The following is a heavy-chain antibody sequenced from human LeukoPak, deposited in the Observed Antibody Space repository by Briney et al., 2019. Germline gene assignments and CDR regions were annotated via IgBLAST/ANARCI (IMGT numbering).Heavy chain of an antibody. Sequence: ASVKVSCKASGGTFSSYAISWVRQAPGQGLEWMGGIIPIFGTANYAQKFQGRVTITTDESASTAYMELSSLRSEDTAVYYCAWGSSPYYYYMDVWGKGTTVTVSS. CDR2: IIPIFGTA. CDR1: GGTFSSYA. J-gene: IGHJ6*03. D-gene: IGHD6-6*01. V-gene: IGHV1-69*05. CDR3: AWGSSPYYYYMDV.